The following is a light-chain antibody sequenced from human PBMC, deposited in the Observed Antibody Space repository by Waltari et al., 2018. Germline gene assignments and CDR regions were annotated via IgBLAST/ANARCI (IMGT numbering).Light chain of an antibody. CDR1: QSVVNQ. Sequence: EVVLTQSPATLSLSPGARATLACRARQSVVNQLPWYQQKPGQAPRLLIFDASNRATGVPSRFSGSGSGTDFTLTIYSLEPEDFALYFCQQRSNWPVTFGQGTRVEAK. CDR3: QQRSNWPVT. CDR2: DAS. V-gene: IGKV3-11*01. J-gene: IGKJ1*01.